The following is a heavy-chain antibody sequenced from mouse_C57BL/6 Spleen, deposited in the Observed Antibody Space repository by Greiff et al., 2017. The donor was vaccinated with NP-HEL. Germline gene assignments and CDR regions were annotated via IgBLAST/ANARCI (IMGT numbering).Heavy chain of an antibody. D-gene: IGHD2-12*01. Sequence: VQLQQSGPVLVKPGASVKMSCKASGYTFTDYYMNWVKQSHGKSLEWIGVINPYNGGTSYNQKFKGKATLTVDKSSSTAYMELNSLTSEDSAVYYCARRYDGGAMDYWGQGTSVTVSS. J-gene: IGHJ4*01. V-gene: IGHV1-19*01. CDR3: ARRYDGGAMDY. CDR1: GYTFTDYY. CDR2: INPYNGGT.